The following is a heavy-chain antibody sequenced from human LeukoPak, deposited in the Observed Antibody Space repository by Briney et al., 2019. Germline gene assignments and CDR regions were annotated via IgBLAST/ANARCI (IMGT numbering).Heavy chain of an antibody. V-gene: IGHV6-1*01. Sequence: SQTLSLTCAISGDSVSSNTAAWNWIRQSPSRGLEWLGTTYYRSKWYNDYAVSVRSRITINPDTSKNQFTLQLNSVTLEDTAIYYCARGTPGPSYYYGMDVWGKGTTVTVSS. J-gene: IGHJ6*04. CDR3: ARGTPGPSYYYGMDV. CDR2: TYYRSKWYN. CDR1: GDSVSSNTAA.